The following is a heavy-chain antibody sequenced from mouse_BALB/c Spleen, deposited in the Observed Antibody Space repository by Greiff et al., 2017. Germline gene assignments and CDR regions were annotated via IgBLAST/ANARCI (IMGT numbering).Heavy chain of an antibody. CDR2: INPSNGRT. J-gene: IGHJ2*01. Sequence: QVQLQQPGAELVKPGASVKLSCKASGYTFTSYWMHWVKQRPGQGLEWIGEINPSNGRTNYNEKFKSKATLTVDKSSSTAYMQLSSLTSEDSAVYYCARGILRGFDYWGQGTTLTVSS. CDR1: GYTFTSYW. D-gene: IGHD1-1*01. CDR3: ARGILRGFDY. V-gene: IGHV1S81*02.